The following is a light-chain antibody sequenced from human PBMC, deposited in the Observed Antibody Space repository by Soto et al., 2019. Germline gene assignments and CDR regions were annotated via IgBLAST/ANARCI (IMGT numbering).Light chain of an antibody. J-gene: IGLJ2*01. CDR2: DVS. CDR1: SSDVGAYNY. Sequence: QSALTQPASVSGSPGQSITISCTGTSSDVGAYNYVSWYQQHPGKAPKLMIYDVSNRPSGVSDRFSGSKSGNTASLTISWLQAEDEADYYCSSYISSSTSVVFGGGTKLTVL. CDR3: SSYISSSTSVV. V-gene: IGLV2-14*01.